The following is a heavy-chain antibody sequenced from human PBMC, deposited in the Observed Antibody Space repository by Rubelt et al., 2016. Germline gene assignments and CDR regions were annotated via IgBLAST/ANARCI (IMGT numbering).Heavy chain of an antibody. D-gene: IGHD6-6*01. J-gene: IGHJ2*01. V-gene: IGHV1-18*01. CDR2: ISAYNGNT. Sequence: QVQLVQSDAEVKKPGASVKVSCKASGYTFTSYGISWVRQAPGQGLEWMGWISAYNGNTNYAQKLQGRGTRTTDTSTSTAYMERRSRRSDDTAVYYCARDRIRIAARQGWYFDLWGRGTLVTVSS. CDR1: GYTFTSYG. CDR3: ARDRIRIAARQGWYFDL.